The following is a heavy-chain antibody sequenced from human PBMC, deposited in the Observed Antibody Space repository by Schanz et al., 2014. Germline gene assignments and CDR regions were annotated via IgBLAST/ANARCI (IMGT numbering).Heavy chain of an antibody. J-gene: IGHJ4*02. D-gene: IGHD6-13*01. V-gene: IGHV1-3*01. Sequence: QVQLVQSWAEVKGPGASVKVSCKASGYSFTPFPIHWVRQAPGQRLEWMGWINAGTGNTEYSQKFQGRVTITADKSTSTAYMDLSSLRPEDTAVYYCASSGAGYSSSWDFDYWGQGTLVTVSS. CDR3: ASSGAGYSSSWDFDY. CDR1: GYSFTPFP. CDR2: INAGTGNT.